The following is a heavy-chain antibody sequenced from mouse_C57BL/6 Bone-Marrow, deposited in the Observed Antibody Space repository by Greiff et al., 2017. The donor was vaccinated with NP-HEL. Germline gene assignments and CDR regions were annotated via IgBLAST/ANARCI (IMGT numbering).Heavy chain of an antibody. V-gene: IGHV1-7*01. CDR1: GYTFTSYW. Sequence: QVQLQQSGAELAKPGASVKLSCKASGYTFTSYWMHWVKQRPGQGLEWIGYINPSSGYTKYNQKFKDKAPLTADKSSSTAYMQLNSLTYEDSAVYYCARSFSYGTDYWGQGTTLTVSS. CDR2: INPSSGYT. J-gene: IGHJ2*01. CDR3: ARSFSYGTDY. D-gene: IGHD2-1*01.